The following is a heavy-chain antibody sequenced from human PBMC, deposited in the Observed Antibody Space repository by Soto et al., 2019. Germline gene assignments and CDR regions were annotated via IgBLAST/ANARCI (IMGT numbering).Heavy chain of an antibody. CDR2: INPNSGGT. CDR3: ARVGDYYGSGSYYTPVFDY. D-gene: IGHD3-10*01. Sequence: ASVKVSCAACGYRFTGYAMHWVRQAPGQRIEWMGWINPNSGGTNYAQKFQGWVTMTRDTSISTAYMELSRLRSDDTAVYYCARVGDYYGSGSYYTPVFDYWGQGTLVTVSS. V-gene: IGHV1-2*04. J-gene: IGHJ4*02. CDR1: GYRFTGYA.